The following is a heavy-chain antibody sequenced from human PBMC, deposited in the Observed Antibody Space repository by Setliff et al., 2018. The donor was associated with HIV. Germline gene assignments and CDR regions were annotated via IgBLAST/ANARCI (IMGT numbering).Heavy chain of an antibody. D-gene: IGHD3-3*01. Sequence: GGSLRLSCAASGFTFRNYKFNWVRQAPGRGLEWVSSISIGSGGAIDYADSVRGRFTISRDNSKNSLYLQMDGLRAEDTAVYFCARDNLYYNTWNASPVYGLDVWGQGTTVTVSS. V-gene: IGHV3-21*01. J-gene: IGHJ6*02. CDR2: ISIGSGGAI. CDR1: GFTFRNYK. CDR3: ARDNLYYNTWNASPVYGLDV.